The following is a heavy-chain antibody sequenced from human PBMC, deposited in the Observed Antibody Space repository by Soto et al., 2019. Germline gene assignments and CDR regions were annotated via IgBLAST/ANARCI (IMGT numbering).Heavy chain of an antibody. J-gene: IGHJ4*02. CDR3: ANVPIWCSSTSCYTEGFDY. CDR2: ISAGGST. V-gene: IGHV3-23*01. CDR1: GFTFSDYA. Sequence: EVQLLDSGGGLVQPGGSLRLSCTASGFTFSDYAMSWVRQPSGKGLEWVSVISAGGSTYYADSVKGRFTVSRANSKNTLYLQMNSLRAEDTAVYYCANVPIWCSSTSCYTEGFDYWGQGTLVTVSS. D-gene: IGHD2-2*02.